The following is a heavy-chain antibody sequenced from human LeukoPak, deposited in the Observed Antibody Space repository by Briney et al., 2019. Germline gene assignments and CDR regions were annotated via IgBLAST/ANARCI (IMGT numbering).Heavy chain of an antibody. CDR1: GFTFSSYS. Sequence: GGSLRLSCAASGFTFSSYSMNWVRQAPGKGLEWVSSISSSSRYIYYADSVKGRFTISRDNAKNSLYLQMNSLRAEDTAVYYCAAGYNSGLAYWGQGTLVTVSS. CDR2: ISSSSRYI. D-gene: IGHD5-24*01. CDR3: AAGYNSGLAY. J-gene: IGHJ4*02. V-gene: IGHV3-21*01.